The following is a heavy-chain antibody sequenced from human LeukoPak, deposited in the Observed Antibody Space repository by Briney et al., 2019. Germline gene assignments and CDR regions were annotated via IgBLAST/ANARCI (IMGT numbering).Heavy chain of an antibody. CDR2: INHSGST. CDR3: ARVRTPWAYLTDAFDI. J-gene: IGHJ3*02. CDR1: GGSFSGYY. V-gene: IGHV4-34*01. D-gene: IGHD1-26*01. Sequence: SETLSLTCAVYGGSFSGYYWSWIRQPPGKGLEWIGEINHSGSTNYNPSLKSRVTISVDTSKNQFSLTLSSVTAADTAVYYCARVRTPWAYLTDAFDIWGQGTMVTVSS.